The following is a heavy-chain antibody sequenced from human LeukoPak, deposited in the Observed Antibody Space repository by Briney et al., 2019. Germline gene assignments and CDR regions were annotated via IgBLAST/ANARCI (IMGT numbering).Heavy chain of an antibody. CDR3: AKVQDTAMDPDY. CDR1: GFTFSYYP. D-gene: IGHD5-18*01. V-gene: IGHV3-30*02. J-gene: IGHJ4*02. CDR2: IRYDGSNK. Sequence: GRSLRLSCAASGFTFSYYPMHWVRQAPGKGLEWVAFIRYDGSNKYYVDSVKGRFTISRDNSKNTLYLQMNSLRAEDTAVYYCAKVQDTAMDPDYWGQGTLVTVSS.